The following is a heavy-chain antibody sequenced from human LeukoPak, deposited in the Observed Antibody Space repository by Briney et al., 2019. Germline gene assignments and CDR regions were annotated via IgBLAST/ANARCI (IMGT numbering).Heavy chain of an antibody. D-gene: IGHD6-13*01. CDR2: IYHSGST. Sequence: TSETLSLTCAVSGGSISSGGYSWSWIRQPPGKGLEWIGYIYHSGSTYYNPSLKSRVTISVDRSKNQFSLKLSSVTAADTAVYYCARVQAGHAHFDYWGQGTLVTVSS. CDR3: ARVQAGHAHFDY. V-gene: IGHV4-30-2*01. CDR1: GGSISSGGYS. J-gene: IGHJ4*02.